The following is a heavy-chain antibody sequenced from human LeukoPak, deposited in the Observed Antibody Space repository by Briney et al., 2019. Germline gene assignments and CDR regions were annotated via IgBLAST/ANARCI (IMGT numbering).Heavy chain of an antibody. V-gene: IGHV3-21*04. CDR1: GFTFSTYT. D-gene: IGHD1-26*01. J-gene: IGHJ4*02. CDR3: AKGLVEDY. Sequence: GGSLRLSCAASGFTFSTYTMNWVRQAPGKGLEWVSSITSGSGYIYYADSVKGRFTISRDNAKNSLHLQMNSLRAEDTAVYYCAKGLVEDYWGQGTLVTVSS. CDR2: ITSGSGYI.